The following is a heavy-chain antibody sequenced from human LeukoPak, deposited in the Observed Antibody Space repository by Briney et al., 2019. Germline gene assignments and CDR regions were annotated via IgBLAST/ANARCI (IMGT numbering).Heavy chain of an antibody. Sequence: ASVKVSCKVSGYTLTELSMHWVRQAPGKGLEWMGGFDPEDGETIYAQKFQGRVTMTEDTSTDTAYMELSSLRSEDTAVYYCATVTRGYSYGSNYYYYYGMDVWGQGTTVTVSS. D-gene: IGHD5-18*01. J-gene: IGHJ6*02. V-gene: IGHV1-24*01. CDR3: ATVTRGYSYGSNYYYYYGMDV. CDR1: GYTLTELS. CDR2: FDPEDGET.